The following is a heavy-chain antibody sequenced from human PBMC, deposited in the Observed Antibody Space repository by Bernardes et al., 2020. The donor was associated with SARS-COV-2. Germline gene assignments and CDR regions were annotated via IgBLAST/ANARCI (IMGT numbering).Heavy chain of an antibody. CDR3: ARVDFSNLYYFDY. D-gene: IGHD4-4*01. V-gene: IGHV3-21*06. Sequence: GGSLRLSFAASVFTFRSCTMNWVRRAPGKGLEWISSISTSSSYISYSDSVRGRFTISRDNAKNSVSLQMNSLRAEDTAVYYCARVDFSNLYYFDYWGQGTPVTVSS. CDR2: ISTSSSYI. J-gene: IGHJ4*02. CDR1: VFTFRSCT.